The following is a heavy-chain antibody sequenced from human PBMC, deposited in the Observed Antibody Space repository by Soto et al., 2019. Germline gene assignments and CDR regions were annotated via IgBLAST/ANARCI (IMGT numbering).Heavy chain of an antibody. CDR2: IHPSGGGT. Sequence: ASVKVSCKPSGYTFNTYYLHWVRQAPGQALEWMGVIHPSGGGTTYAQKFLGRVTVTRDTSTSTVFMELSSLRSEDTAVYYCARGGSYGAFDIWGQGTMVTVSS. D-gene: IGHD1-26*01. CDR1: GYTFNTYY. J-gene: IGHJ3*02. V-gene: IGHV1-46*02. CDR3: ARGGSYGAFDI.